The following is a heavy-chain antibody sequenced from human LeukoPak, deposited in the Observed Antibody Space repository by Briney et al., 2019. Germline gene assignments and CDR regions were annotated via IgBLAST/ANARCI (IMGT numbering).Heavy chain of an antibody. D-gene: IGHD3-10*01. CDR1: GYTFTSYY. J-gene: IGHJ6*02. V-gene: IGHV1-46*01. CDR3: ARDYGSGSTGGSYGMDA. CDR2: INPSGGST. Sequence: ASVKVSCKASGYTFTSYYMHWVRQAPGQGLEWMGIINPSGGSTSYARKFQGRVTMTRDTSTSTVYMELSSLRSEDTAVYYCARDYGSGSTGGSYGMDAWGQGTTVTVSS.